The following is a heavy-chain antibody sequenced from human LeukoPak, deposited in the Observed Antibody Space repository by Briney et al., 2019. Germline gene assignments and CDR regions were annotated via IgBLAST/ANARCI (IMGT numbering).Heavy chain of an antibody. CDR1: GGSIISYY. J-gene: IGHJ4*02. CDR3: ARDTSGYRRGSFDY. CDR2: IYYSGTT. D-gene: IGHD3-22*01. V-gene: IGHV4-59*01. Sequence: PSETLSLTCTVSGGSIISYYWSWIRQPPGKGLEWIGYIYYSGTTNYNPSLKSRVTISVDTSNNQFSLKLSSVTAADTAVYYCARDTSGYRRGSFDYWGQGTLVTVSS.